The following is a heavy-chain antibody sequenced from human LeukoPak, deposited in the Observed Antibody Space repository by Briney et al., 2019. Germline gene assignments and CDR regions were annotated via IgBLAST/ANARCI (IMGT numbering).Heavy chain of an antibody. D-gene: IGHD3-10*01. Sequence: PGGSLRLSCAASGFTFSSYSMNWVRQAPGKGLEWVSSISSSSSYIYYADSVKGRFTISRDNAKNSLYLQMNSLRAEDTAVYYCAKATGNYYGSGVIASYWGQGTLVTVSS. J-gene: IGHJ4*02. CDR2: ISSSSSYI. CDR1: GFTFSSYS. CDR3: AKATGNYYGSGVIASY. V-gene: IGHV3-21*04.